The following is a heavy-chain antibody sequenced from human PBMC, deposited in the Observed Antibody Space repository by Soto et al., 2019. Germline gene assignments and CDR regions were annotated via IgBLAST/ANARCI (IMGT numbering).Heavy chain of an antibody. V-gene: IGHV3-21*01. CDR3: ARAATLWFGGSDY. Sequence: EVQLVESEGGLVKPGGSLRLSCAASGFTFSSYFMNWVRQAPGKGLEWVSSISTSSSYIYYADSVKGRLTISRDNAKNSLYLQMNSLRAADTAVYYCARAATLWFGGSDYWGQGTLVTVSS. J-gene: IGHJ4*02. CDR2: ISTSSSYI. D-gene: IGHD3-10*01. CDR1: GFTFSSYF.